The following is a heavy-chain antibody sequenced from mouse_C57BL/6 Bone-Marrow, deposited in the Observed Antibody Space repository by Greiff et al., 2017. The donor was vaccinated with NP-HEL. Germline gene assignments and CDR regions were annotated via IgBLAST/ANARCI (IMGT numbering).Heavy chain of an antibody. V-gene: IGHV5-4*03. J-gene: IGHJ1*03. CDR2: ISDGGSYT. Sequence: EVKLEESGGGLVKPGGSLKLSCAASGFTFSSYAMSWVRQTPEKRLEWVATISDGGSYTYYPDNVKGRFTFSGDNANNNLYLQKSHLKTEDTAMYYCARGLPYWYFDVWGTGTTVTVSS. CDR3: ARGLPYWYFDV. CDR1: GFTFSSYA.